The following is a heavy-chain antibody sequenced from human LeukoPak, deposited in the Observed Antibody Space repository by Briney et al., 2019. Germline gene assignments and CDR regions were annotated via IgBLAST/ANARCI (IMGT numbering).Heavy chain of an antibody. CDR1: GGSISRNS. Sequence: SETLSLTCTVSGGSISRNSWNWIRQSPGEGLEWIGYVDYSGSINYNPSLKSRVTISVDTSKNQFSLKLSSVTAADTAVYYCARERSMVRGVSWFDPWGQGTLVTVSS. CDR3: ARERSMVRGVSWFDP. CDR2: VDYSGSI. V-gene: IGHV4-59*01. J-gene: IGHJ5*02. D-gene: IGHD3-10*01.